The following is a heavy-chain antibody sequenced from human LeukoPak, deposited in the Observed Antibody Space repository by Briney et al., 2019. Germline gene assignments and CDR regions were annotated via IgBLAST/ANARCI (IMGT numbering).Heavy chain of an antibody. Sequence: GGSLRLSCAASGFTFSSYGMHWVRQAPGKGLEWVAVISYDGSNKYYADSVKGRFTISRDNSKNTLYLQMNSLRAEDTAVYYCAKENWNDLSLTGSEPIDYWGQGTLVTVSS. CDR1: GFTFSSYG. CDR2: ISYDGSNK. CDR3: AKENWNDLSLTGSEPIDY. V-gene: IGHV3-30*18. D-gene: IGHD1-1*01. J-gene: IGHJ4*02.